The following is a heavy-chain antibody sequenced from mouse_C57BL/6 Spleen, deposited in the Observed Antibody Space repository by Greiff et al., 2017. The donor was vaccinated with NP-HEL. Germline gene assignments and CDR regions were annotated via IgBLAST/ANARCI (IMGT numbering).Heavy chain of an antibody. CDR3: ARSANWDWFAY. Sequence: QVQLQQSGAELVKPGASVKMSCKASGYTFTSYCITWVKQRPGQGLEWIGDIYPGSGSTNYTEKFKSKATMTVDTSSNTAYMQLSSLTSEDSAVYYCARSANWDWFAYWGQGTLVTVSS. D-gene: IGHD4-1*01. J-gene: IGHJ3*01. CDR1: GYTFTSYC. V-gene: IGHV1-55*01. CDR2: IYPGSGST.